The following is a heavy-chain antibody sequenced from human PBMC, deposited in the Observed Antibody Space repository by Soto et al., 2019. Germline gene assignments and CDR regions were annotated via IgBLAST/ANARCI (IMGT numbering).Heavy chain of an antibody. CDR1: VGKITSGGDH. V-gene: IGHV4-30-4*01. D-gene: IGHD2-8*01. CDR3: AGLGVGDRTDN. J-gene: IGHJ4*02. CDR2: ISHSETN. Sequence: SQVLSVTWPVAVGKITSGGDHWTMKRQAPGKGLEWIGYISHSETNYYSPALKNRITISLDSSMNQFSLRLHSVTAADTAVYFCAGLGVGDRTDNWRQGTLVTVSS.